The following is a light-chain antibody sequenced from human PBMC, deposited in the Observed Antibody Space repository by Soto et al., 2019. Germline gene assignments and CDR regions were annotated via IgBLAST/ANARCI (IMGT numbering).Light chain of an antibody. Sequence: QTVVTQSPSASASLGASVKLTCTLSSGHSNYAIAWHQQQPEKGPRYLMKVNSEGSHSKWDVIPDRFSGSSSGTERYLTISSLQSEDEADYYCQTWGTGIHVLFGGGTKLTVL. J-gene: IGLJ2*01. CDR2: VNSEGSH. V-gene: IGLV4-69*01. CDR1: SGHSNYA. CDR3: QTWGTGIHVL.